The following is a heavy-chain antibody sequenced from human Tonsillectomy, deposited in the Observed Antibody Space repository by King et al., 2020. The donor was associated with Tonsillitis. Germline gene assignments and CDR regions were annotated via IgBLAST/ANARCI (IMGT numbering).Heavy chain of an antibody. CDR1: GGSISSGGYY. V-gene: IGHV4-31*03. CDR2: IYYSGST. D-gene: IGHD3-3*01. CDR3: ARGTRGYDFWSGSYYFDY. Sequence: VQLQESGPGLVKPSQNLSLTCTVSGGSISSGGYYWSWIRQHPGKGLEWIGYIYYSGSTYYNPSLKSRVTISVDTSKNQFSLKLSSVTAADTAVYYCARGTRGYDFWSGSYYFDYWGQGTLVTVSS. J-gene: IGHJ4*02.